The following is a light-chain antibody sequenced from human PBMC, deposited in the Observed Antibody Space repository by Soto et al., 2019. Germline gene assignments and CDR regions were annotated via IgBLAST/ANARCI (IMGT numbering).Light chain of an antibody. J-gene: IGLJ2*01. CDR2: DDS. Sequence: VLTQPPSVSVAPGQTARLTCGGNNIGGRSVHWYQQKPGQAPVMVVYDDSDRPSGIPERFSGSNSGNTATLVISRVEGGDEADYYCQVWDTDSHHLFGGGTKLTVL. V-gene: IGLV3-21*02. CDR3: QVWDTDSHHL. CDR1: NIGGRS.